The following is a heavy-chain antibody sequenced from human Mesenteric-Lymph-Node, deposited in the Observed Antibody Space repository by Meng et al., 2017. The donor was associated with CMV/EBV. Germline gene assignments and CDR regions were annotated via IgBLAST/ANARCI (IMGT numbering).Heavy chain of an antibody. CDR3: ARVIRNYYDSSGYYRYHDAFDI. V-gene: IGHV4-39*07. CDR1: GGSISTSSHY. Sequence: GSLRLSCTVSGGSISTSSHYWGWIRQPPGKGLEWIGSFYYGGSTNYNPSLKSRVTISVDTSKNQFSLKLSSVTAADTAVYYCARVIRNYYDSSGYYRYHDAFDIWGQGTMVTVSS. D-gene: IGHD3-22*01. J-gene: IGHJ3*02. CDR2: FYYGGST.